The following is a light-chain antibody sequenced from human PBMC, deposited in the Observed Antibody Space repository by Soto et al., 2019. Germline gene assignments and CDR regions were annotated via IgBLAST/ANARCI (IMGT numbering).Light chain of an antibody. CDR3: QAWDSSTVV. Sequence: SYELTQPPSVSVSPGQTASITCSGDKLGDKYACWYQQKPGQSPVLVIYQDGKRPSGIPERFSGSNSGNTATLTISGTQAMDEADYYCQAWDSSTVVFGGGIKLTVL. J-gene: IGLJ2*01. CDR1: KLGDKY. CDR2: QDG. V-gene: IGLV3-1*01.